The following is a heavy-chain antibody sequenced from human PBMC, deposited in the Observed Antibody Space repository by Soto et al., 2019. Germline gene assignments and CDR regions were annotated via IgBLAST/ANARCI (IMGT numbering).Heavy chain of an antibody. D-gene: IGHD5-12*01. CDR1: GGSISSYY. V-gene: IGHV4-59*08. CDR3: ARYFHTYSGPPI. Sequence: SETLSLTCTVSGGSISSYYWSWIRQPPGKGLEWIGTVDHSGSTYYDPSLQGRVTISIDTSKNQFSLKLTSVTAADTALYYCARYFHTYSGPPIWGQGTLVTVSS. J-gene: IGHJ4*02. CDR2: VDHSGST.